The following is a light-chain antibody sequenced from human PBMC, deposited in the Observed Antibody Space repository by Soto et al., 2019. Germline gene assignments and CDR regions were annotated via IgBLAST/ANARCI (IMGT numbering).Light chain of an antibody. V-gene: IGKV4-1*01. CDR3: QQFFTTPWT. CDR1: QSVLYSSNNKNY. Sequence: DIVMTQSPDSLAVSLGERATINCKSSQSVLYSSNNKNYLAWYQQKPGQPPKLLIYWASTRESGVPDRFSGSGSGTDFTLTISGLQAEDVAVYYCQQFFTTPWTFGPGTKVEIK. CDR2: WAS. J-gene: IGKJ1*01.